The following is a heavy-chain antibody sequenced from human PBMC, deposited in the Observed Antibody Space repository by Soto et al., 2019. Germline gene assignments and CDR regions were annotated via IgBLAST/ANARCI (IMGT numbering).Heavy chain of an antibody. CDR2: IYYSAST. Sequence: QVQLQESGPGLVKPSETLSLTCTVSGGSISSYYWSWIRQPPGKGLEWIGYIYYSASTNYSPSLNSRVTISVAPSKNPFSLTLSSVTAPATAVYYSARHFPYSGCDCYSLDYWGQGTLVTVSS. J-gene: IGHJ4*02. D-gene: IGHD2-21*02. V-gene: IGHV4-59*08. CDR1: GGSISSYY. CDR3: ARHFPYSGCDCYSLDY.